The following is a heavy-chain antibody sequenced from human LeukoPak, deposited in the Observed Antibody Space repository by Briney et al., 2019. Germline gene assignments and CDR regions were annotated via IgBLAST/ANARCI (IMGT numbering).Heavy chain of an antibody. CDR2: IIPIFGTA. D-gene: IGHD3-16*01. V-gene: IGHV1-18*01. CDR1: GYTFTSYG. Sequence: GASVKVSCKASGYTFTSYGISWVRQAPGQGLEWMGGIIPIFGTANYAQKLQGRVTMTTDTSTSTAYMELRSLRSDDTAVYYCARVGEAVYWYFDLWGRGTLVTVSS. CDR3: ARVGEAVYWYFDL. J-gene: IGHJ2*01.